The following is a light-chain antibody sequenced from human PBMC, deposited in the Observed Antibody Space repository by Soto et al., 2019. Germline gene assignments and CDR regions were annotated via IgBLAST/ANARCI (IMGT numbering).Light chain of an antibody. Sequence: EIVLTQSPGTLSLSPGERATLSCRASQSVISRYLAWYQQKPGQAPRLLIYGASSRATGITDRFSGSGSGTEFTLTISRLEAEDFAVYYCQQYGSSPYTFGQGTKLEIK. J-gene: IGKJ2*01. CDR2: GAS. V-gene: IGKV3-20*01. CDR3: QQYGSSPYT. CDR1: QSVISRY.